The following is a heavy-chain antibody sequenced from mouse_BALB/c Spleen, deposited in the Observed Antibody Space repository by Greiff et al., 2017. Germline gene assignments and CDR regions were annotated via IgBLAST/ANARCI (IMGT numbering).Heavy chain of an antibody. CDR3: ARGTTAPFAY. Sequence: EVHLVESGGGLVKPGGSLKLSCAASGFTFSDYYMYWVRQTPEKRLEWVATISDGGSYTYYPDSVKGRFTISRDNAKNNLYLQMSSLKSEDTAMYYCARGTTAPFAYWGQGTLVTL. CDR2: ISDGGSYT. J-gene: IGHJ3*01. V-gene: IGHV5-4*02. CDR1: GFTFSDYY. D-gene: IGHD1-2*01.